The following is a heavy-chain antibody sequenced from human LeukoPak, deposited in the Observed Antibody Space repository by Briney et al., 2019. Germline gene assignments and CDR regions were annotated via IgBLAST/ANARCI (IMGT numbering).Heavy chain of an antibody. D-gene: IGHD3-22*01. J-gene: IGHJ4*02. V-gene: IGHV4-34*01. Sequence: SETLSLTCAVYGGSFSDYYWSWIRQPPGKGLEWIGEINHSGSTNYNPSLKSRVTISVDTSKNQFSLKLSSVTAADTAVYYCARGARLLLRPFDYWGQGTLVTVSS. CDR1: GGSFSDYY. CDR2: INHSGST. CDR3: ARGARLLLRPFDY.